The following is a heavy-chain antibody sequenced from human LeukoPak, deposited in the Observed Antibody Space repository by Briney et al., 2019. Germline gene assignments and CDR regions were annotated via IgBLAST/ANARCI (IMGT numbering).Heavy chain of an antibody. CDR2: IIPIFGTA. V-gene: IGHV1-69*01. D-gene: IGHD3-3*01. Sequence: ASVKVSCKASGGTFSSYAISWVRQAPGQGLEWMGGIIPIFGTANYAQKFQGRVTITADESTSTAYMELSSLRSEDTAVYYCARGNFWSGYYTGYYYYGMDVWGQGTTVTVSS. CDR1: GGTFSSYA. CDR3: ARGNFWSGYYTGYYYYGMDV. J-gene: IGHJ6*02.